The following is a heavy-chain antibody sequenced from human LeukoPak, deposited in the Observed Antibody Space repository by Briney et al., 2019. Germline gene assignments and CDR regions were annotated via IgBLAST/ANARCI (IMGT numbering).Heavy chain of an antibody. CDR2: IYTSGST. D-gene: IGHD1-26*01. V-gene: IGHV4-4*07. J-gene: IGHJ3*02. CDR1: GGSISNYY. Sequence: SETLSLTCTVSGGSISNYYWSWIRQPAGKGLEFIGRIYTSGSTGYNPSLKSRVTMSVDTSKNQFSLKLTSVTAADTAVYYCARGLGAATSEAFDIWGQGSMVTVSS. CDR3: ARGLGAATSEAFDI.